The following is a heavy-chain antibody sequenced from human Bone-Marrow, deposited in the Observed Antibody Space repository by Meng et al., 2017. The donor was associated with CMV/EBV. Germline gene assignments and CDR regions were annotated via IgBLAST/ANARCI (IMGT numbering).Heavy chain of an antibody. J-gene: IGHJ6*02. Sequence: WVRQAPGKGREWIGSIYYSGSTYYNPSLKSRVTISVDTSKNQFSLKLSSVIAADTAVYYCARDRGVVPAAKRGFGQYGRDVWGQGTTVTVSS. V-gene: IGHV4-39*07. CDR2: IYYSGST. D-gene: IGHD2-2*01. CDR3: ARDRGVVPAAKRGFGQYGRDV.